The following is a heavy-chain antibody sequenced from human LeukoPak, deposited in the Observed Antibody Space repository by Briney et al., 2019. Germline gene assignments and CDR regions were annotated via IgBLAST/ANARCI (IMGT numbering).Heavy chain of an antibody. J-gene: IGHJ4*02. CDR3: VGVVVVAATGYLEDY. CDR2: ISSSSSYI. Sequence: GGSLRLSCAASGFTFSSYSMTWVRQAPGKGLEWVSSISSSSSYIYYADSVKGRFTISRDNAKNSLYLQMNSLRAEDTAVYYCVGVVVVAATGYLEDYWGQGTLVTVSS. V-gene: IGHV3-21*01. CDR1: GFTFSSYS. D-gene: IGHD2-15*01.